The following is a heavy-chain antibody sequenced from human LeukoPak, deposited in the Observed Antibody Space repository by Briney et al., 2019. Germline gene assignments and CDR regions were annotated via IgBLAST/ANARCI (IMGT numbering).Heavy chain of an antibody. D-gene: IGHD3-22*01. CDR2: IIPIFGTA. V-gene: IGHV1-69*06. J-gene: IGHJ5*02. CDR1: GGTFSSYA. Sequence: GASVKVSCKASGGTFSSYAISWVRQAPGQGLEWMGGIIPIFGTANYAQKFQGRVTITADKSTSTAYMELSSLRAEDTAVYYCTSDTYYYDSTGLGHWFDPWGQGTLVTVSS. CDR3: TSDTYYYDSTGLGHWFDP.